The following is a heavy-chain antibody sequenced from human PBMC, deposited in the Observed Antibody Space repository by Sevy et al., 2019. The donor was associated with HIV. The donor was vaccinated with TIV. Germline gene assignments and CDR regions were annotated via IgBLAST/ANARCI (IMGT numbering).Heavy chain of an antibody. CDR1: GGSLSNYG. Sequence: ASVKVSCKASGGSLSNYGMNWVRQAPGQGLEWTGGIIPRVGLANYAQKFQERVTITADESTSTCYIEVRRLTAEDTVVYYCASVRPCGGDCYFFDSWGQGTLVTVSS. J-gene: IGHJ4*02. V-gene: IGHV1-69*10. CDR2: IIPRVGLA. D-gene: IGHD2-21*01. CDR3: ASVRPCGGDCYFFDS.